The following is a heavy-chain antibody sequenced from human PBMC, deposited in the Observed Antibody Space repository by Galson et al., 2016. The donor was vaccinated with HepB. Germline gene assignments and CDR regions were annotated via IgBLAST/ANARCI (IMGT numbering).Heavy chain of an antibody. Sequence: PALVKPTQTLTVTCTFSGFSLTTSGLGVGWIRQPPGKALEWLGVVYWDDDKGYSPSLKRRLSITKDTSRNQVVLTMTNMDPVDTATYYCAHTRESTNYVLASVAFDIWGQGALVTVSS. D-gene: IGHD2/OR15-2a*01. J-gene: IGHJ3*02. V-gene: IGHV2-5*02. CDR2: VYWDDDK. CDR1: GFSLTTSGLG. CDR3: AHTRESTNYVLASVAFDI.